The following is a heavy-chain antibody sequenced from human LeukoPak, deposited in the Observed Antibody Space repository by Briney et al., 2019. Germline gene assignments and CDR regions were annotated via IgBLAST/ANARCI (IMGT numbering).Heavy chain of an antibody. CDR2: IYSGGSI. CDR3: ATSYYYYMDV. J-gene: IGHJ6*03. V-gene: IGHV3-66*02. CDR1: GFTVSTNY. Sequence: GGSLRPSCAASGFTVSTNYMGWVRQAPGKGLEWVSVIYSGGSIYYAVSVKGRFTISRDNSKNTLYLQMNSLRADDTAVYYCATSYYYYMDVWGKGTTVTVSS.